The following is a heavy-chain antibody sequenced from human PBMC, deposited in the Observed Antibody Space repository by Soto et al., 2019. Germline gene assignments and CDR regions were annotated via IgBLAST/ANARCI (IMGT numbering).Heavy chain of an antibody. V-gene: IGHV3-73*01. CDR3: ISMTTVTSFSDY. Sequence: EVQLVESGGGLVQPGGSLKLSCAASGYTFSASAMHWVRQASGKGLEWVGRIRSKANSYATTYAASVKGRFTISRDDSKNTAYLQMNSLKTEATAVYYCISMTTVTSFSDYWGQGTLVTVSS. J-gene: IGHJ4*02. CDR2: IRSKANSYAT. D-gene: IGHD4-17*01. CDR1: GYTFSASA.